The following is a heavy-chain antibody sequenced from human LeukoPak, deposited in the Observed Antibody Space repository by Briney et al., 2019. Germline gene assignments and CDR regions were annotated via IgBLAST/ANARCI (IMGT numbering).Heavy chain of an antibody. J-gene: IGHJ4*02. Sequence: PSETLSLTCAVYGGSFSGYYWSWIRQPPGKGLEWIGEINHSGSTNYNPSLKSRVTISVDTSKNQFSLKLSSVTAADTAVYYRARGSSWYDLDYWGQGTLVTVSS. CDR2: INHSGST. CDR3: ARGSSWYDLDY. CDR1: GGSFSGYY. D-gene: IGHD6-13*01. V-gene: IGHV4-34*01.